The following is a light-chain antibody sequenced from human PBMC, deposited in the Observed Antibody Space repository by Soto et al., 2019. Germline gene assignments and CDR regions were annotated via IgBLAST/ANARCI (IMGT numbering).Light chain of an antibody. Sequence: EIVLTQSPGTLSLSPGERATLSCRASASLSTNSLAWYQQKPGQPPRLLIYAASTRHTDIPDRFTGSGSGTDFALTISRLEPEDFAVYYCHRYGSSPTFGQGTRLEIK. J-gene: IGKJ2*01. CDR1: ASLSTNS. V-gene: IGKV3-20*01. CDR3: HRYGSSPT. CDR2: AAS.